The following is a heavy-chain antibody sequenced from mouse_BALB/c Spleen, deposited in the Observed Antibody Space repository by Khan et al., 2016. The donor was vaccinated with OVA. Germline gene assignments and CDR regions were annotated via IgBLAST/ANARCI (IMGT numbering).Heavy chain of an antibody. CDR3: TRHGYGKEDAMDY. Sequence: EVELVESGGGLVQPGGSLKLSCATSGFTFSDYYMYWVRQTPEKRLEWVAYISNGGGSTYYPDTVKGRSTFSRDNAKNTLYLQMSRLKSEDTAMYYCTRHGYGKEDAMDYWGQGISVTVSS. CDR2: ISNGGGST. D-gene: IGHD2-10*02. CDR1: GFTFSDYY. V-gene: IGHV5-12*02. J-gene: IGHJ4*01.